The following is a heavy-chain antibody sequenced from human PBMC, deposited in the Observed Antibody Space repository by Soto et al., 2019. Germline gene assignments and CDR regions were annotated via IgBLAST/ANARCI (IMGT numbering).Heavy chain of an antibody. D-gene: IGHD6-6*01. CDR2: IYNGTYR. CDR3: SRDGTPNSSSAFVSGY. J-gene: IGHJ4*02. V-gene: IGHV4-61*01. Sequence: QVQLQESGPGLVKPSETLSLTCSVSGGSVNSDTYYWGWIRQPPGKGLEWIACIYNGTYRKYNPSLKRRVSISAGPPKNRLSLELSSLSAADTAVYYCSRDGTPNSSSAFVSGYWGRGTLVTVSS. CDR1: GGSVNSDTYY.